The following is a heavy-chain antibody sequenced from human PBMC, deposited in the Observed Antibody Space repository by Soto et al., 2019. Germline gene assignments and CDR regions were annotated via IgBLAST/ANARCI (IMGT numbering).Heavy chain of an antibody. CDR2: ISSSSSTI. V-gene: IGHV3-48*01. Sequence: GGSLRLSCAASGFTFSSYWMSWVRQAPGKGLEWVSYISSSSSTIYYADSVKGRFTISRDNAKNSLYLHMNSLRAEDTAVYYCARVYRVDYGDYRGAFDIWGQGTLVTVSS. J-gene: IGHJ3*02. CDR3: ARVYRVDYGDYRGAFDI. D-gene: IGHD4-17*01. CDR1: GFTFSSYW.